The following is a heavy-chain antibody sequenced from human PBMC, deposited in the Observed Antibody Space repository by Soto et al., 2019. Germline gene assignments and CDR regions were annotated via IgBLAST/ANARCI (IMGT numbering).Heavy chain of an antibody. CDR2: ISSTTNYI. CDR1: GFTFTRYS. V-gene: IGHV3-21*06. CDR3: ARESEDLTSNFDY. Sequence: GGSLRLSCAASGFTFTRYSINWVRQAPGKGLEWVSSISSTTNYIYYGDSMKGRFTISRDNAKNSLYLEMNSLRAEDTAVYYCARESEDLTSNFDYWGQGTLVTVSS. J-gene: IGHJ4*02.